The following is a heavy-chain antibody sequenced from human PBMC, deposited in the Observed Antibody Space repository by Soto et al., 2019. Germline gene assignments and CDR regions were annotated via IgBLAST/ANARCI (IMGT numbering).Heavy chain of an antibody. CDR2: ISSTTNYI. CDR1: GFTFTRYS. V-gene: IGHV3-21*06. CDR3: ARESEDLTSNFDY. Sequence: GGSLRLSCAASGFTFTRYSINWVRQAPGKGLEWVSSISSTTNYIYYGDSMKGRFTISRDNAKNSLYLEMNSLRAEDTAVYYCARESEDLTSNFDYWGQGTLVTVSS. J-gene: IGHJ4*02.